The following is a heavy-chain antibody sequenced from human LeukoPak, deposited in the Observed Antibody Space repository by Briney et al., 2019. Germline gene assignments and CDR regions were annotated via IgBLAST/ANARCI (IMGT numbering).Heavy chain of an antibody. CDR2: INHSGST. CDR3: ARGLRRGVRPYSWFDP. J-gene: IGHJ5*02. D-gene: IGHD3-16*01. Sequence: SETLSLTCAVYGGSFSGYYWSWIRQPPGKGLEWIGEINHSGSTNYNPSLKSRVTISVDTSKNQFSLKLSSVTAADTAVYYCARGLRRGVRPYSWFDPWGQGTLVTVSS. CDR1: GGSFSGYY. V-gene: IGHV4-34*01.